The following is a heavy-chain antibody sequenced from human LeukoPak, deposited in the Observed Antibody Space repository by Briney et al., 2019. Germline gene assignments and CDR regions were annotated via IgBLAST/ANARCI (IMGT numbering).Heavy chain of an antibody. V-gene: IGHV1-18*01. CDR1: GYTFTSYG. D-gene: IGHD3-10*01. CDR3: ARWGVMVRAYNWFDP. Sequence: ASVKASCKASGYTFTSYGISWVRQAPGQGLEWMGWISAYNGNTNYAQKLQGRVTMTTDTSTSTAYMELRSLRSDDTAVYYCARWGVMVRAYNWFDPWGQGTLVTVSS. J-gene: IGHJ5*02. CDR2: ISAYNGNT.